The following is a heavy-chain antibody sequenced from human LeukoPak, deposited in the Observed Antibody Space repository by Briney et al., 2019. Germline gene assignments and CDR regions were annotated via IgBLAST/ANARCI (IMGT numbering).Heavy chain of an antibody. D-gene: IGHD1-1*01. CDR3: ARARGKLERRTGFDY. J-gene: IGHJ4*02. Sequence: ASVKVSCKASGYTFTGYYMHWVRQAPGQGLEWMGWINPNSGGTNYAQKFQGGVTMTRDTSISTAYMELSRLRSDDTAVYYCARARGKLERRTGFDYWGQGTLVTVSS. CDR1: GYTFTGYY. CDR2: INPNSGGT. V-gene: IGHV1-2*02.